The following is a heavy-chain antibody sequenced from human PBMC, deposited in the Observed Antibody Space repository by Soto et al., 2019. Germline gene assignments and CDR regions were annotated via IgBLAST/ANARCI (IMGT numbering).Heavy chain of an antibody. V-gene: IGHV4-4*02. CDR1: SGSITSRSW. CDR2: ISHGGNT. D-gene: IGHD1-1*01. Sequence: QVQLQESGPGLVKPSGTLFLTWAISSGSITSRSWWSWVRQPPGKGLEWIGEISHGGNTNYNPSLRSRLTVSVDRSQNQFSLRLNSVTAADTAVYFCASHLIMPGTRGFDYWGQGSLVAVSS. J-gene: IGHJ4*02. CDR3: ASHLIMPGTRGFDY.